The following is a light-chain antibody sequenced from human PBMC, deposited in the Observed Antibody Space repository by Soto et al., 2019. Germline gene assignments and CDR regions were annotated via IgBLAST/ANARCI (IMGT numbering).Light chain of an antibody. V-gene: IGKV3-20*01. Sequence: EIVLTQSPGTLSLSPGERATLSCRASESLSSRSLAWYQQKPGQAPRLLIYAASSRAAGIPDRFSGSGSRTAFTLTISRLEPEDVAFYYCQQDVASPTFGRGTKLEIK. CDR2: AAS. J-gene: IGKJ2*01. CDR1: ESLSSRS. CDR3: QQDVASPT.